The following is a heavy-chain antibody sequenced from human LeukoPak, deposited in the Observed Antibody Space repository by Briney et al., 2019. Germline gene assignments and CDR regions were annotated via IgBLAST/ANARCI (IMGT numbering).Heavy chain of an antibody. D-gene: IGHD6-6*01. J-gene: IGHJ4*02. CDR2: IYHNGST. CDR1: GGSISSGGYY. Sequence: SQTLSLTCTVSGGSISSGGYYWSWIRQPPGKGLEWIGYIYHNGSTYYNPSLKSRVTISVDRSKNQFSLKLSSVTAADTAVYYCARVAIAARPFDYWGQGTLVTVSS. V-gene: IGHV4-30-2*01. CDR3: ARVAIAARPFDY.